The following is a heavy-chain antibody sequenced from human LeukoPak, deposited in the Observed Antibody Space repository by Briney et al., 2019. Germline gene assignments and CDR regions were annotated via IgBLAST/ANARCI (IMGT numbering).Heavy chain of an antibody. Sequence: SQTLSLTCAISGDSVSSNSAAWNWISQSPSRGLDWLGRTYYRSKWYNDYAVSVKSRITINPDTSKNPFSLQLNSVTPEDTAVYYCARGNWNDGGARYYYSMDVWGKGTTVTVSS. D-gene: IGHD1-20*01. CDR2: TYYRSKWYN. CDR1: GDSVSSNSAA. V-gene: IGHV6-1*01. CDR3: ARGNWNDGGARYYYSMDV. J-gene: IGHJ6*03.